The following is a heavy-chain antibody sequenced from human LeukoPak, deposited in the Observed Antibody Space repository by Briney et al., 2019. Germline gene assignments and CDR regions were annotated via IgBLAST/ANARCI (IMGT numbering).Heavy chain of an antibody. D-gene: IGHD6-19*01. CDR3: ARGLGAVAGRIYDGFDM. CDR1: GDSLSSFY. J-gene: IGHJ3*02. V-gene: IGHV4-59*01. CDR2: IYYKGST. Sequence: SETLSLTCTVSGDSLSSFYWSWIRQSPGKGLEWIGYIYYKGSTNYNPSLKSRVTISIDTPNNQFSLKLSSVTAADTGVYYCARGLGAVAGRIYDGFDMWGQGTMVTVSS.